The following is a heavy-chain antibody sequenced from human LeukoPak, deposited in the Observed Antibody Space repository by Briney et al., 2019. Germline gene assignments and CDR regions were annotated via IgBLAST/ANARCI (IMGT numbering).Heavy chain of an antibody. CDR1: SGSISSTNYC. J-gene: IGHJ5*01. Sequence: SETLSLTCTVSSGSISSTNYCWGWLRQPPGKGLEWIGTFCSSGDTFYIPSLKSRVIISADTSKNRFIATDTALYYCARHKGPHIARIVLRNNWFDSWGQGILVIVSS. V-gene: IGHV4-39*01. CDR2: FCSSGDT. CDR3: ARHKGPHIARIVLRNNWFDS. D-gene: IGHD3-22*01.